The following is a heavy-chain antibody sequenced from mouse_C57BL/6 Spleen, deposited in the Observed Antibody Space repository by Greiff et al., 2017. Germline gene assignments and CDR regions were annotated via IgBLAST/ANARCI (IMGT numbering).Heavy chain of an antibody. Sequence: VKLMESGPELVKPGASVKISCKASGYAFSSSWMNWVKQRPGKGLEWIGRIYPGDGDTNYNGKFKGKATLTADKSSSTAYMQLSSLTSEDSAVYFCARKRDWDNDFDYWGQGTTLTVSS. J-gene: IGHJ2*01. CDR2: IYPGDGDT. CDR3: ARKRDWDNDFDY. D-gene: IGHD4-1*01. V-gene: IGHV1-82*01. CDR1: GYAFSSSW.